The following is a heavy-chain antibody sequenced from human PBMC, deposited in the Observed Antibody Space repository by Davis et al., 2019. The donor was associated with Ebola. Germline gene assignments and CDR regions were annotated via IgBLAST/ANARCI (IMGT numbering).Heavy chain of an antibody. D-gene: IGHD5-18*01. Sequence: GESLKISCAASGFTFRSYGMHWVRQAPGKGLEWVAVIWYDGTNEYHADSVKGRFTISRDNSKNTLYLQMNSLRAEDTAVYYCAVRGYSYGWGQGTLVTVSS. CDR3: AVRGYSYG. CDR2: IWYDGTNE. J-gene: IGHJ4*02. V-gene: IGHV3-33*01. CDR1: GFTFRSYG.